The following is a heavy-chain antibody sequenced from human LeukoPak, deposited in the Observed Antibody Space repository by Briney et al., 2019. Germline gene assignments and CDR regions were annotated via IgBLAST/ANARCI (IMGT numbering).Heavy chain of an antibody. CDR2: ISAYNGNT. Sequence: ASVKVSCKASGYTFTSYGISWVRQAPGQGLEWMGWISAYNGNTNYAQKLQGSVTMTTDTSTSTAYMELRSLRSDDTAVYYCARDGGRGLLWFGEPPATYYFDYWGQGTLVTVSS. CDR1: GYTFTSYG. V-gene: IGHV1-18*01. J-gene: IGHJ4*02. CDR3: ARDGGRGLLWFGEPPATYYFDY. D-gene: IGHD3-10*01.